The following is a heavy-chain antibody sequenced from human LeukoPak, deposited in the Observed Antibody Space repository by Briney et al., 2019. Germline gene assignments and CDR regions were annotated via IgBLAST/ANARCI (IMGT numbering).Heavy chain of an antibody. J-gene: IGHJ6*02. CDR2: ISYSGGST. D-gene: IGHD1-14*01. CDR1: GFTFSSYA. Sequence: GGSLRLSCAASGFTFSSYAMRWVRQAPGQGLDWVSVISYSGGSTYYADSVKGRFSISRDDSKNTLYLQMNSLRGEDTAVYYCGRETNGMDVWGQGTTVTVSS. V-gene: IGHV3-23*01. CDR3: GRETNGMDV.